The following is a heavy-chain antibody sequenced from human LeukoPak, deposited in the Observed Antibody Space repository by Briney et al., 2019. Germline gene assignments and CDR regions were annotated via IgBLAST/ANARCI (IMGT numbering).Heavy chain of an antibody. Sequence: PETLSLTCTVSGGSISSSSYYWGWIRQPPGKGLEWIGSIYYSGSTYYNPSLKSRVTISVDTSKNQFSLKLSSVTAADTAVYYCARRHLSYCSSTSCFLNWFDPWGQGTLVTVSS. D-gene: IGHD2-2*01. V-gene: IGHV4-39*01. J-gene: IGHJ5*02. CDR2: IYYSGST. CDR1: GGSISSSSYY. CDR3: ARRHLSYCSSTSCFLNWFDP.